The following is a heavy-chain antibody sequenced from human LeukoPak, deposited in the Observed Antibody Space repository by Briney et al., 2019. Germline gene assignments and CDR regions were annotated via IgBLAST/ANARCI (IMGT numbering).Heavy chain of an antibody. CDR2: INHRGST. D-gene: IGHD2-2*01. V-gene: IGHV4-34*01. J-gene: IGHJ2*01. CDR1: GGSFSGYY. CDR3: ARGHYSASRKYFDL. Sequence: KPSETLSLTCDVYGGSFSGYYWNWIRQPPGKGLEWIGEINHRGSTNDNPSLKSRVIISVDASRYQFSLKLSFVTAADTAVYYCARGHYSASRKYFDLWGSGTLVAVSS.